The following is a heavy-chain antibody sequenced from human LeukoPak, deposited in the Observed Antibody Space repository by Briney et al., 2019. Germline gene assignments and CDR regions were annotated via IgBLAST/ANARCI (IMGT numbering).Heavy chain of an antibody. V-gene: IGHV1-2*02. CDR1: GYTFSNSY. D-gene: IGHD6-13*01. CDR3: ARDLGSTTAGPWYWFAS. J-gene: IGHJ5*01. CDR2: INPNSGAT. Sequence: GASVKVSCKASGYTFSNSYIHWVRQAPGQGLEWMGWINPNSGATNYTQNFHGRVTMTRDTSVTTAYMELSGLTSGDTAVFFCARDLGSTTAGPWYWFASWGQGTLVTVSS.